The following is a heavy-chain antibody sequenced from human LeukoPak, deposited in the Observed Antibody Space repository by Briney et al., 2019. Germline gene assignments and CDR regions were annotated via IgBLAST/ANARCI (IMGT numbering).Heavy chain of an antibody. CDR2: ISTSGNT. V-gene: IGHV4-4*07. CDR1: GGSITSYY. CDR3: ARAPNYDFWSGYGAFDY. J-gene: IGHJ4*02. Sequence: PSETLSLTCTVSGGSITSYYWSWIRQPAGKGLEWIGHISTSGNTNYNPSLKSRVTMSIDTSKNQFSLKLNSVTAADTAVYYCARAPNYDFWSGYGAFDYWGQGTLVTVSS. D-gene: IGHD3-3*01.